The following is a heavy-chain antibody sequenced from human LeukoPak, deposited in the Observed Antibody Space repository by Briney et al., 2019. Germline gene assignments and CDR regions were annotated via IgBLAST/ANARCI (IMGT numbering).Heavy chain of an antibody. CDR1: TGSVSSGSYY. D-gene: IGHD5-24*01. Sequence: SETLSLTCSVSTGSVSSGSYYWSWIRQPPGKGLEWIGYMYYNGSTNYNPSLKSRVTISVDTSKTRVSLRLSSVTAADMAVYYCARSRDGYKFGYFDFWGQGALVTVSS. CDR2: MYYNGST. V-gene: IGHV4-61*01. CDR3: ARSRDGYKFGYFDF. J-gene: IGHJ4*02.